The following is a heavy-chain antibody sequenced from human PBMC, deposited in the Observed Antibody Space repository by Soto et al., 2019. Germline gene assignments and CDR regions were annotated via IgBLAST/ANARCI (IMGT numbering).Heavy chain of an antibody. D-gene: IGHD3-3*01. CDR2: INPNSGGT. CDR1: GYTFTGYY. Sequence: ASVKVSCKASGYTFTGYYMHWVRQAPGQGLEWMGWINPNSGGTNYAQKFQGRVTMTRDTSISTAYMELSRLRSDDTAVYYCASLSIGAPYYDFLSAIPWAGMDVWGQGTTVAGSS. J-gene: IGHJ6*02. CDR3: ASLSIGAPYYDFLSAIPWAGMDV. V-gene: IGHV1-2*02.